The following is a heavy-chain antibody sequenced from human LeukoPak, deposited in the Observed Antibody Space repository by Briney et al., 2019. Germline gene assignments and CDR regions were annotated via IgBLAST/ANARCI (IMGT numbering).Heavy chain of an antibody. CDR3: ARDRGAVAWDY. D-gene: IGHD6-19*01. Sequence: PSETLSLTSTVSGGSISSYYWNWIRQPAGKGLEWIGRICTSGRTNYNPSLKSRVTMSVDTSKNQFSLKLSSVTAADTAVYYCARDRGAVAWDYWGQGTLVTVSS. CDR1: GGSISSYY. V-gene: IGHV4-4*07. CDR2: ICTSGRT. J-gene: IGHJ4*02.